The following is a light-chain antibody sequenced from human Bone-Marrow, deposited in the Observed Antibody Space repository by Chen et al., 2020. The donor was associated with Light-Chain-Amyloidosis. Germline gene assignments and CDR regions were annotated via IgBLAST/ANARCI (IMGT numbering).Light chain of an antibody. Sequence: SYQLPQPPSVSVSPGQTASITSSGEDLPTKYAYWYQQKPGQAPVQVLHRDTERPSGISERFSGYSSGTTATLTISGVQAEDEADYNCQSADSSGNYEVIFGGGTKLTVL. V-gene: IGLV3-25*03. CDR1: DLPTKY. J-gene: IGLJ2*01. CDR3: QSADSSGNYEVI. CDR2: RDT.